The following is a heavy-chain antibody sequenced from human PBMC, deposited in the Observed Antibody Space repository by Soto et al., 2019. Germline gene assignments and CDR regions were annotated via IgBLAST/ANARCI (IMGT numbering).Heavy chain of an antibody. CDR3: ARETSYYDFWSGSPQNYYYYMDV. V-gene: IGHV4-31*03. Sequence: PSETLSLTCTVSGGSISSGGYYWSWIRQHPGKGLEWNGYIYYSGSTYYNPSLKSRVTISVDTSKNQFSLKLSSVTAADTAVYYCARETSYYDFWSGSPQNYYYYMDVWGKGTTVTVSS. J-gene: IGHJ6*03. CDR2: IYYSGST. D-gene: IGHD3-3*01. CDR1: GGSISSGGYY.